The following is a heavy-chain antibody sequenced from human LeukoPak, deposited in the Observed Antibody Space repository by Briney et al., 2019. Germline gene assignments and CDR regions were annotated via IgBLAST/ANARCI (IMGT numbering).Heavy chain of an antibody. CDR2: ISGSGGST. Sequence: GVSLRLSCAASGFTFSSYAMSWVRQAPGKGLEWVSAISGSGGSTYYADSVKGRFTISRDNSKNTLYLQMNSLRAEDTAVYYCANRLADYYRFNEYYFDYWGQGTLVTVSS. D-gene: IGHD3-10*01. J-gene: IGHJ4*02. V-gene: IGHV3-23*01. CDR1: GFTFSSYA. CDR3: ANRLADYYRFNEYYFDY.